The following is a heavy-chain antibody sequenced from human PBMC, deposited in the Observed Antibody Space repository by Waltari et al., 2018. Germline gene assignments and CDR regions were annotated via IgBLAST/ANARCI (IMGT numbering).Heavy chain of an antibody. D-gene: IGHD4-17*01. CDR3: AREGGDYGDYVSDY. CDR1: GFTFSSYA. J-gene: IGHJ4*02. CDR2: ISSNGGRT. V-gene: IGHV3-64*01. Sequence: VQLVQSGAEVKKPGASVKVSCKASGFTFSSYAMHWVRQAPGKGLEYVSAISSNGGRTYYANSVKGRFTISRDNSKNTLYLQMGSLRAEDMAVYYCAREGGDYGDYVSDYWGQGTLVTVSS.